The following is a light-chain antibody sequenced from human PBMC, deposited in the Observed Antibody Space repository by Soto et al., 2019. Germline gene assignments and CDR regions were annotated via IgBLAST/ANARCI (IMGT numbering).Light chain of an antibody. Sequence: EIVMTQSPATLSVSPGERATLSCRASQSVSSNLAWYQQKPGQAPRLLIYDASNRATGIPARFSGSGSGTDFTLTISSLEPEDFAVYYCHQRTNWPPETFGQGTRLENK. CDR1: QSVSSN. CDR2: DAS. CDR3: HQRTNWPPET. J-gene: IGKJ5*01. V-gene: IGKV3-11*01.